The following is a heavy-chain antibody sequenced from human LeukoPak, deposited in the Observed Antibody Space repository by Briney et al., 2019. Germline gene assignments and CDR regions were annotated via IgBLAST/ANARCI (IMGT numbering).Heavy chain of an antibody. D-gene: IGHD6-19*01. CDR2: IIISISYI. Sequence: GGSLRLSCAASGFTFSIYSMNWVRQAPGKGLEWVYPIIISISYIYYADSVKGRFTISRDNAKNSLYMQMNSLRAEDTAVYYCARPSSGWYGDFDYWGQGTLVTVSS. CDR3: ARPSSGWYGDFDY. J-gene: IGHJ4*02. CDR1: GFTFSIYS. V-gene: IGHV3-21*01.